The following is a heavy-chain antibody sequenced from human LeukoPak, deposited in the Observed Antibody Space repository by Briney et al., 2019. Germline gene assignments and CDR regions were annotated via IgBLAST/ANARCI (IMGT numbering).Heavy chain of an antibody. V-gene: IGHV4-34*01. D-gene: IGHD5-18*01. J-gene: IGHJ6*03. CDR2: INHSGST. Sequence: SETLSLTCAVYGGSFSGYYWSWIRQPPGKGLEWIGEINHSGSTNYNPSLKSRVTISVDTSKNQFSLKLSSVTAADTAVYYCARDSPAGYIRGQEHYYYYIDVWGKGTTVTVSS. CDR1: GGSFSGYY. CDR3: ARDSPAGYIRGQEHYYYYIDV.